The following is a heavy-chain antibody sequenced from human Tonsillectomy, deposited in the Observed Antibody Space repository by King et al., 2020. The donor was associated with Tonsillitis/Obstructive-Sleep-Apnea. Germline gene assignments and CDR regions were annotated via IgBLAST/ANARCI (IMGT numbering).Heavy chain of an antibody. CDR1: GFTFSNAW. J-gene: IGHJ6*03. D-gene: IGHD3-3*01. V-gene: IGHV3-15*01. Sequence: VQLVESGGGLVKPGGCLRLSCAASGFTFSNAWMSGVRQAPGKGLEWVGRIKSKTDGWTTDYAAPVKGRFTISRDVSKNTLYLQMNSLKTEDTAVYYCTTLSGCTSLSYYMDVWGKGTTVTVSS. CDR2: IKSKTDGWTT. CDR3: TTLSGCTSLSYYMDV.